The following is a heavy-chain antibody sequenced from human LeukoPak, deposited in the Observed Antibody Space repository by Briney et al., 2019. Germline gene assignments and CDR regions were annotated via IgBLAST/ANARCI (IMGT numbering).Heavy chain of an antibody. D-gene: IGHD4-17*01. V-gene: IGHV3-21*01. J-gene: IGHJ4*02. Sequence: GGPLRPPFAPPESTSRTITMNWVRQPPGKGLEWAPSISSSSSYIYYADSVKGRFTISRDNAKNSLYLQMNSLRAEDTAVYYCARDAGYGDYAIDFDYWGQGTLVTVSS. CDR1: ESTSRTIT. CDR2: ISSSSSYI. CDR3: ARDAGYGDYAIDFDY.